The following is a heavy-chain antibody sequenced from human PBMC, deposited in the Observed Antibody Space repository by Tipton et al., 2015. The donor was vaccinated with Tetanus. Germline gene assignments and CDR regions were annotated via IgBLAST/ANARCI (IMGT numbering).Heavy chain of an antibody. Sequence: TLSLTCTVSGVSMIDSYWNWIRQPPGKGLEWIGYVYYNGNTHYNPALKSRVTISVDTSKNQFSLKLSSVTAADTAIYYCAREVPAAGHFDSWGQGTLVTVSS. CDR2: VYYNGNT. CDR3: AREVPAAGHFDS. D-gene: IGHD2-2*01. J-gene: IGHJ4*02. CDR1: GVSMIDSY. V-gene: IGHV4-59*01.